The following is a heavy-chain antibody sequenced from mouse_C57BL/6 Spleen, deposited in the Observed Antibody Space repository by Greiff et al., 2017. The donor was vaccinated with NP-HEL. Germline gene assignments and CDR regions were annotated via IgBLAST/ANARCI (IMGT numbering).Heavy chain of an antibody. D-gene: IGHD2-3*01. CDR2: IDPSDSET. Sequence: QVQLKQPGAELVRPGSSVKLSCKASGYTFTSYWMHWVKQRPIQGLEWIGNIDPSDSETHYNQKFKDKATLTVDKSSSTAYMQLSSLTSEDSAVYYCARSGDGYYGMAYWGQGTLVTVSA. CDR1: GYTFTSYW. CDR3: ARSGDGYYGMAY. J-gene: IGHJ3*01. V-gene: IGHV1-52*01.